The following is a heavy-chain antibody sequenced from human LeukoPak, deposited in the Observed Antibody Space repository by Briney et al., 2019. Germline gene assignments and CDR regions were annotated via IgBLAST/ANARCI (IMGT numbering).Heavy chain of an antibody. J-gene: IGHJ4*02. V-gene: IGHV4-59*08. CDR3: ARGFYDSSGYYRDY. CDR1: GGSISGYY. Sequence: SETLSLTCTVSGGSISGYYWSWIRQPPGKGLEWIGYIYYSGSTNYNPSLKSRVTISVDTSKNQFSLKLSSVTAADTAVYYCARGFYDSSGYYRDYWGQGTLVTVSS. D-gene: IGHD3-22*01. CDR2: IYYSGST.